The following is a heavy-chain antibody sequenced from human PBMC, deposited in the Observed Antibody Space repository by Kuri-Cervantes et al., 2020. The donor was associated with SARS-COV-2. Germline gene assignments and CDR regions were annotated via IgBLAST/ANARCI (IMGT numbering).Heavy chain of an antibody. D-gene: IGHD5-24*01. CDR3: ARAEVEMATITLYYYYGMDV. V-gene: IGHV3-30-3*01. CDR1: GFTFSSYA. Sequence: GESLKISCAASGFTFSSYAMHWVRQAPGKGLEWVAVISYDGSNKYYADSVKGRFTISRDNAKNSLSLQMNSLRAEDTAVYYCARAEVEMATITLYYYYGMDVWGQGTTVTVSS. J-gene: IGHJ6*02. CDR2: ISYDGSNK.